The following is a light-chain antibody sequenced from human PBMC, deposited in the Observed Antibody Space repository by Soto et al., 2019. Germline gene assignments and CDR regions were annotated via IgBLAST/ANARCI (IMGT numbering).Light chain of an antibody. CDR3: QHYKMYSPWT. J-gene: IGKJ1*01. CDR2: KAS. Sequence: DIQMTQSPSTLSASVGDRVTITCRASQSISSWLAWYQQKPGKAPKLLIYKASSLESGVPSRFSGSGSGTEFTLTISSLQPDDFATYYCQHYKMYSPWTFGQGTKVEIK. CDR1: QSISSW. V-gene: IGKV1-5*03.